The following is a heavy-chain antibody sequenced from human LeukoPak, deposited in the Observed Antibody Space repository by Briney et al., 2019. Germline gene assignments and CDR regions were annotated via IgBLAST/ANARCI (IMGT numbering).Heavy chain of an antibody. CDR3: ARDGRQWLVGGFDP. D-gene: IGHD6-19*01. V-gene: IGHV1-18*01. CDR1: GYTFTSYG. Sequence: ASVTVSCTASGYTFTSYGISWVRQAPGQGLEWMGWISAYNGNTNYAQKLQGRVTMTTDTSTSTAYMELRSLRSDDTAVYYCARDGRQWLVGGFDPWGQGTLVTVSS. CDR2: ISAYNGNT. J-gene: IGHJ5*02.